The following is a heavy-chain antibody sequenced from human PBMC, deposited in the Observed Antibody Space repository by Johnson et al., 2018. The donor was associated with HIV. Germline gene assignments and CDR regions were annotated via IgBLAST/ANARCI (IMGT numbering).Heavy chain of an antibody. CDR3: AKVGLWCWGGDAFDI. Sequence: VQLVESGGGVVLPGGSLRLSCAASGFTFNNYGMHWVRQAPGKGLEWVAFIRYDGSNKYYADSVKGRFTISRDNSKNTLYLQMNSRRAEDTAVYYCAKVGLWCWGGDAFDIWGQGTMVTVSS. J-gene: IGHJ3*02. CDR1: GFTFNNYG. CDR2: IRYDGSNK. D-gene: IGHD2-21*01. V-gene: IGHV3-30*02.